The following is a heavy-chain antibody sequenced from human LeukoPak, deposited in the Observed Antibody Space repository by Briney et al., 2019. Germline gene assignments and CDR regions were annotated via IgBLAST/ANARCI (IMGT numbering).Heavy chain of an antibody. V-gene: IGHV3-30-3*01. CDR1: GFTFSSYA. J-gene: IGHJ4*02. CDR3: ARDPRAKYSSSSPGLFY. Sequence: GRSLRLSCAASGFTFSSYAMHWVRQAPGKGLEWVAVISYDGSNKYYADSVKGRFTISRDNSKNTLYLQMNSLRAEDTAVYYCARDPRAKYSSSSPGLFYWGQGTLVTVSS. D-gene: IGHD6-13*01. CDR2: ISYDGSNK.